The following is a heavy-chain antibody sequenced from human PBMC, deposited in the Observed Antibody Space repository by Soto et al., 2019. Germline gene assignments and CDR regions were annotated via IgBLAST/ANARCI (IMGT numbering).Heavy chain of an antibody. CDR2: IYYTGST. CDR1: GGSINNHY. Sequence: SETLSLTCTVSGGSINNHYWSWIRQPPGKGPEWIGYIYYTGSTNYNPSLESRVTISVVTSKNRVSLNLTSLTAADTAVYYCARDHLRSGRMDVWGQGTTVTVSS. CDR3: ARDHLRSGRMDV. V-gene: IGHV4-59*11. J-gene: IGHJ6*02. D-gene: IGHD1-26*01.